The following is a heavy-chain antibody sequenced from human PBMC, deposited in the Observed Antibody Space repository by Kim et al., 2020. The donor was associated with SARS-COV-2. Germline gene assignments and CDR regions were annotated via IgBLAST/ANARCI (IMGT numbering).Heavy chain of an antibody. CDR1: GGSFSGYY. Sequence: SETLSLTCAVYGGSFSGYYWSWIRQPPGKGLEWIGEINQSGSTNYNPSLKSRVTISVDTSKNQFSLKLSSVTAADTAVYYCARPARHSTTVEYFQHWGQGTLVTVSS. CDR2: INQSGST. CDR3: ARPARHSTTVEYFQH. V-gene: IGHV4-34*01. J-gene: IGHJ1*01. D-gene: IGHD4-17*01.